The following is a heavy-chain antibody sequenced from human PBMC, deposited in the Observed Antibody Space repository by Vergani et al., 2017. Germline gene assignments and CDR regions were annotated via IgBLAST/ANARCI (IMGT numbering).Heavy chain of an antibody. CDR1: GGSISSYY. CDR3: ARDRTFGGAFDI. V-gene: IGHV4-59*01. D-gene: IGHD3-10*01. J-gene: IGHJ3*02. CDR2: IYYSGST. Sequence: QVQLQESGPGLVKPSETLSLTCTVSGGSISSYYWSWIRQPPGKGLEWIGYIYYSGSTNYNPSLKSRVTISVDTSKNQFSLKLSSVTAADTAVYYCARDRTFGGAFDIWGQGTMVTVSS.